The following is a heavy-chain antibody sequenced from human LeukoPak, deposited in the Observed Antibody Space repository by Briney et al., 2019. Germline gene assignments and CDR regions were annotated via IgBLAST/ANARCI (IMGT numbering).Heavy chain of an antibody. Sequence: PSQTLSLTCTVSGGSITSGGYYWSWIRQLPGKGLEWIGYIYYSGTTSYNPSLKSRLTISLDTSENQFSLKLSSVTAADTAVYYCARGSTGDKSNNWGQGILVTVSS. J-gene: IGHJ4*02. V-gene: IGHV4-31*03. CDR3: ARGSTGDKSNN. D-gene: IGHD7-27*01. CDR1: GGSITSGGYY. CDR2: IYYSGTT.